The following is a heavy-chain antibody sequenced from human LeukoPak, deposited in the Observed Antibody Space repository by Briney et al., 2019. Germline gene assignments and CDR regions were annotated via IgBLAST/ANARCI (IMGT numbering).Heavy chain of an antibody. D-gene: IGHD6-19*01. Sequence: GRSLRLSRAASGFTFSDYYMSWIRQAPGKGLEWVSYISSSGSTIYYADSVKGRFTISRDNAKNSLYLQMNSLRAEDTAVYYCARALYSSGWYGDDAFDIWGQGTMVTVSS. CDR1: GFTFSDYY. CDR2: ISSSGSTI. V-gene: IGHV3-11*01. CDR3: ARALYSSGWYGDDAFDI. J-gene: IGHJ3*02.